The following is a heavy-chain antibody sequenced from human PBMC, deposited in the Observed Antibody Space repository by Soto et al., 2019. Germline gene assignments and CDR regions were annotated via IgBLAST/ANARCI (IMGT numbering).Heavy chain of an antibody. CDR2: IMSDGSGT. V-gene: IGHV3-74*01. D-gene: IGHD3-16*01. J-gene: IGHJ6*02. CDR3: ARSRGSGGVEYNMDV. Sequence: EVQLVESGGGLVQPGGSLRLSCAASGFTFSSYWMHWVRQGPGEGLVWVSRIMSDGSGTTYADSVKGRFTISRDNAKNTLYLQMNSLRAEDKAVYHCARSRGSGGVEYNMDVWGQGTTVTVSS. CDR1: GFTFSSYW.